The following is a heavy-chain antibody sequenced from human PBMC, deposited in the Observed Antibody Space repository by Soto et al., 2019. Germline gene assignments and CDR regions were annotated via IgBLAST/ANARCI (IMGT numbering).Heavy chain of an antibody. CDR2: IYYSGST. J-gene: IGHJ4*02. CDR3: ARAEGGYCSGGTCYWPFDY. CDR1: GGSISPYY. D-gene: IGHD2-15*01. V-gene: IGHV4-59*13. Sequence: QVQLQESGPGLVKPSETLSLTCTVSGGSISPYYWSWIRQPPGKGLEWIGYIYYSGSTNYNPSLKSRVTISVDTSKNQFSLKLSSVTAADTVVYYCARAEGGYCSGGTCYWPFDYWGQGTLVTVSS.